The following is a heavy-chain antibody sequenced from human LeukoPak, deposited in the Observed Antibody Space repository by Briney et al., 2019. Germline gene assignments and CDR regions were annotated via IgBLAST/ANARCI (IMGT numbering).Heavy chain of an antibody. V-gene: IGHV6-1*01. D-gene: IGHD3-3*01. CDR3: ARQGFRRFDP. CDR1: GDSVSSNRAA. CDR2: TYYTSKWYN. Sequence: SQTLSLTCAISGDSVSSNRAAWNWFRQSPSRGLEWLGRTYYTSKWYNDYAVSVKSRITVNPDTSKSQFSLHLNSVTPEDTAVYYCARQGFRRFDPWGQGTLVTVSS. J-gene: IGHJ5*02.